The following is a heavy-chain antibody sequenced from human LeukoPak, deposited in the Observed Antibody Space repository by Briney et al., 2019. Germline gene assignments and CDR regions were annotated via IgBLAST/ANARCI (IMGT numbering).Heavy chain of an antibody. V-gene: IGHV4-34*01. Sequence: SETLSLTCAVYGGSFSGYYWSWIRQPPGKGLEWIGEINHSESTNYNPSLKSRVTISVDTSKNQFSLKLSSVTAADTAVYYCARGTYCSSTSRYLGYGMDVWGQGTTVTVSS. CDR3: ARGTYCSSTSRYLGYGMDV. J-gene: IGHJ6*02. D-gene: IGHD2-2*01. CDR1: GGSFSGYY. CDR2: INHSEST.